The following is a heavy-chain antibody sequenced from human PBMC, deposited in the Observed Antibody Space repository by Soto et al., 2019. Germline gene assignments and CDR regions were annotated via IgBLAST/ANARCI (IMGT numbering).Heavy chain of an antibody. CDR1: GYTFTSYA. J-gene: IGHJ4*02. D-gene: IGHD6-19*01. V-gene: IGHV1-3*01. Sequence: QVQLVQSGAEVKKPGASVKVSCKASGYTFTSYAIHWVRQAPGQRLEWMGWINAGNGNTTYSQKFQDRVTITRDTSASTAYMELSSLRSEDTAVYYCARDLVGWPDYWGQGTLVTVSS. CDR2: INAGNGNT. CDR3: ARDLVGWPDY.